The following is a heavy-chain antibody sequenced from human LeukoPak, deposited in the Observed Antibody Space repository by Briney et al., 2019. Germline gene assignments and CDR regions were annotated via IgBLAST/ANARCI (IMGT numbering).Heavy chain of an antibody. D-gene: IGHD2-2*01. Sequence: GGSLRLSCAASAFTVSSYYMSWVRQAPGKGLEWVSVIHSGGSTYYADSVKGRFTISRDNSKNTLYLQMNSLRAEDTAVYYCARSCSSTSCYAYFDYWGQGTLVTVSS. J-gene: IGHJ4*02. CDR2: IHSGGST. V-gene: IGHV3-53*01. CDR1: AFTVSSYY. CDR3: ARSCSSTSCYAYFDY.